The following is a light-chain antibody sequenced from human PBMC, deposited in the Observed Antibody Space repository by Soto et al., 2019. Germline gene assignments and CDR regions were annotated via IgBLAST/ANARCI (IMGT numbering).Light chain of an antibody. Sequence: SYELTQPPSVSVSPGQTASITCSGDKLGDKYVCWYQQKPGQSPVLVMYEDNKRPSGIPERFSGSNSGNTATRTISGTQAMDEADYYCQAWDRRTVVFGGWTKLTVL. V-gene: IGLV3-1*01. CDR2: EDN. CDR1: KLGDKY. J-gene: IGLJ2*01. CDR3: QAWDRRTVV.